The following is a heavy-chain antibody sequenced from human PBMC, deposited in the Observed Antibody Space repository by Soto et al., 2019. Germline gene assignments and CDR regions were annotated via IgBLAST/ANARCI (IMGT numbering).Heavy chain of an antibody. J-gene: IGHJ3*01. CDR3: ARGIN. Sequence: ASVKIFCNASGHTFTSYCGNWVRQATGQGLEWLGWMSPRRGNTGYAQKFQGRITLTRSTSRSTAYMELTCLRSEDTAVYYCARGINWGQGTMVTVSS. CDR1: GHTFTSYC. CDR2: MSPRRGNT. V-gene: IGHV1-8*01.